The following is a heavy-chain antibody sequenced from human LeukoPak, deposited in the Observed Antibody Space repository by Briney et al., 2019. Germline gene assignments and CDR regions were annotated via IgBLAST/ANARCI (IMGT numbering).Heavy chain of an antibody. Sequence: PGGSLRLSCAASGFTFSSYGMHWVRQAPGKGLEWVAVIWYDGSNKYYADSVKGRFTISRDNSKNTLYLQMDSLRAEDTAVYYCAKTRWEVVVAGPLNWFDPWGQGTLVTVSS. J-gene: IGHJ5*02. CDR3: AKTRWEVVVAGPLNWFDP. CDR2: IWYDGSNK. D-gene: IGHD2-15*01. CDR1: GFTFSSYG. V-gene: IGHV3-30*02.